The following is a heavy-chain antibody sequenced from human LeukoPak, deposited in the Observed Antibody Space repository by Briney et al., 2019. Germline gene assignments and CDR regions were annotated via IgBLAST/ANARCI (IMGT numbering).Heavy chain of an antibody. CDR1: GFTFSSYW. D-gene: IGHD3-22*01. CDR3: ATYYYDSSGYLFDY. J-gene: IGHJ4*02. Sequence: GGSLRLSCAASGFTFSSYWMSWVRQAPGKGLEWVANIKQDGSEKYYVDSVKGRFTISRDNAKNSLYLQMNSLRAEDTAVYYCATYYYDSSGYLFDYWGQGTLVTVSS. V-gene: IGHV3-7*01. CDR2: IKQDGSEK.